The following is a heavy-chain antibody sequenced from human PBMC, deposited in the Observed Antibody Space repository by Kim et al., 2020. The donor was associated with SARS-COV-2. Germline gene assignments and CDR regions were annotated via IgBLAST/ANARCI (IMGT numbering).Heavy chain of an antibody. V-gene: IGHV3-30*02. CDR1: GFTFSNYG. Sequence: GGSLRLSCAASGFTFSNYGMHWVRQAPGKGLEWLAYIWYDGSTIYYADSVKGRFTISRDNSKNTLYLQMNSLRDEDTAVYYCAKIPDVGIWLGELEYGIEVSGEGT. J-gene: IGHJ6*02. CDR2: IWYDGSTI. CDR3: AKIPDVGIWLGELEYGIEV. D-gene: IGHD3-10*01.